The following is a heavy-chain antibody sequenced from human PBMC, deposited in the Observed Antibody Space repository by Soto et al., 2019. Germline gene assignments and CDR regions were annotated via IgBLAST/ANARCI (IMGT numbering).Heavy chain of an antibody. J-gene: IGHJ5*01. CDR2: IIPVFGTA. CDR1: GGVFRNYA. CDR3: ARDRWGSYSFDS. Sequence: QVQLVQSGAEVKKPGSSVKVSCKASGGVFRNYAINWVRQAPGQGLEWMGGIIPVFGTADYPQKFQGRVTITADESTTPAYMGLTSMKTEDTAVYFCARDRWGSYSFDSWGQGTLVTVAS. V-gene: IGHV1-69*01. D-gene: IGHD3-16*01.